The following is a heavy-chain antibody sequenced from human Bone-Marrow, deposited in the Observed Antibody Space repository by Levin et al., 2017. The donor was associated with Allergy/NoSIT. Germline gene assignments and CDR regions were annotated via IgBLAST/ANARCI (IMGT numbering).Heavy chain of an antibody. D-gene: IGHD3-16*01. V-gene: IGHV3-23*01. J-gene: IGHJ4*02. CDR1: GFTFSSYA. CDR2: ITGTAGST. Sequence: SCAASGFTFSSYAMNWVRQAPGKGLEWVSGITGTAGSTNYADSVKGRFAISRDNFNNTLFLQMNRLTAADTAVYYCAKVGRYGDAYPSFDSWGQGTLVTVSS. CDR3: AKVGRYGDAYPSFDS.